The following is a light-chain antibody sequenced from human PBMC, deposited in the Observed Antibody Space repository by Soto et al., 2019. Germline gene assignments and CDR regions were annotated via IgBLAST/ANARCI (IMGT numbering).Light chain of an antibody. CDR3: AVWDDSLAAWG. Sequence: QSVLTQSPSASGTPGQRVTISCSGSSSNVGSNSVSWYQQVPGTAPKLLIYSDNQRPSGVPDRVSGSRSGTSASLAISGLQSEDESEYFCAVWDDSLAAWGFGGGTKLTVL. J-gene: IGLJ3*02. V-gene: IGLV1-44*01. CDR1: SSNVGSNS. CDR2: SDN.